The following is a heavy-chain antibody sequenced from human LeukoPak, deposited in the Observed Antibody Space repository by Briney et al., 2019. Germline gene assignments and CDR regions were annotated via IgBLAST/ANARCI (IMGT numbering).Heavy chain of an antibody. CDR3: TLTDYGDY. Sequence: ASVKVSCKASGYTFTSYAIHWVRQAPGQRLEWVGWINADNGNTKYLQNFQGRVTITRDTSASTAYMELSSLRSEDTAVYYCTLTDYGDYWGQGTLVTVSS. CDR2: INADNGNT. CDR1: GYTFTSYA. V-gene: IGHV1-3*01. J-gene: IGHJ4*02.